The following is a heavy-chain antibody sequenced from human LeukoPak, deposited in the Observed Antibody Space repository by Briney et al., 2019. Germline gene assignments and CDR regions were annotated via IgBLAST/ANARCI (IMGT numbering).Heavy chain of an antibody. CDR2: ISSSSSYI. V-gene: IGHV3-21*01. J-gene: IGHJ3*02. CDR3: ARDWYDNSDAFDI. CDR1: GFTFSSYS. Sequence: PGGSLRLSCAASGFTFSSYSMNWVRQAPGKGLEWVSSISSSSSYIYYADSLKGRFTISRDNAKNSLYLQMNSLRAEDTAVYYCARDWYDNSDAFDIWGQGTMVTVSS. D-gene: IGHD3-9*01.